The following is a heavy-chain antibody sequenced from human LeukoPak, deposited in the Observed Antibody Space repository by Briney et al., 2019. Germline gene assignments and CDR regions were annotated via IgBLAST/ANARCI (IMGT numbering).Heavy chain of an antibody. CDR3: ARERIVVVPAAMPYYYYGMDV. D-gene: IGHD2-2*01. CDR2: IDTKTGNP. J-gene: IGHJ6*02. CDR1: GYTFSSCA. V-gene: IGHV7-4-1*02. Sequence: GASVKVSCKASGYTFSSCAINWVRQAPGQGLEYMGWIDTKTGNPTYAQGFTGRFVFSLDTSVSTAYLQISSLKAEDTAVYYCARERIVVVPAAMPYYYYGMDVWGQGTTVTVSS.